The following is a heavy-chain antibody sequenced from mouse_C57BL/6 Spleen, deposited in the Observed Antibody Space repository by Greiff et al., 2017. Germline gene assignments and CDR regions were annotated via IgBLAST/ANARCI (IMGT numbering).Heavy chain of an antibody. CDR3: AAIYYGNDEVDY. CDR1: GYSITSGYY. V-gene: IGHV3-6*01. Sequence: EVQLKESGPGLVKPSQSLSLTCSVTGYSITSGYYWNWIRQFPGNKLEWMGYISYDGSNNYNPSLKNRISITRDTSKNQFFLKLNSVTTEDTATYYCAAIYYGNDEVDYWGQGTTLTVSS. CDR2: ISYDGSN. D-gene: IGHD2-2*01. J-gene: IGHJ2*01.